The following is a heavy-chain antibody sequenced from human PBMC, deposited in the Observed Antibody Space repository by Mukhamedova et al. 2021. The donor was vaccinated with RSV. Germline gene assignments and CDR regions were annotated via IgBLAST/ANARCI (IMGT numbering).Heavy chain of an antibody. V-gene: IGHV1-46*01. D-gene: IGHD6-19*01. J-gene: IGHJ4*02. Sequence: GLEWMGVINPRGDSTSYGQKFQGRVNMTRDTSTSTVYMELSSLRSEDTAVHYCARGLSSGLLDYWGQGTLVTASS. CDR2: INPRGDST. CDR3: ARGLSSGLLDY.